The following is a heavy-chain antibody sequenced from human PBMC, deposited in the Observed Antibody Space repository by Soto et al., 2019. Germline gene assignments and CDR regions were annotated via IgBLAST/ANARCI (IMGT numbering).Heavy chain of an antibody. D-gene: IGHD6-25*01. J-gene: IGHJ4*02. Sequence: GGSLRLPCAASGFTFSNYAMSWVRQAPGEGLEWVSTISTSGVGSFYADFVKGRFTISRDISKNTLYLQMFSLRADDTAVYYCAKGLFSTGGFFDYWGLGTLVTVSS. CDR3: AKGLFSTGGFFDY. CDR2: ISTSGVGS. V-gene: IGHV3-23*01. CDR1: GFTFSNYA.